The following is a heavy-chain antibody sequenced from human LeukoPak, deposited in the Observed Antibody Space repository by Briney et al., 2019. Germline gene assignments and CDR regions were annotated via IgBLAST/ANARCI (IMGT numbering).Heavy chain of an antibody. CDR1: GFTFSSYA. J-gene: IGHJ1*01. CDR3: AISTVGRYFDWLPNAEYFQH. V-gene: IGHV3-23*01. CDR2: ISGSGGST. D-gene: IGHD3-9*01. Sequence: GGSLRLSCAASGFTFSSYAMSWVRQAPGKGLEWVSAISGSGGSTYYADSVKGRFTISRDNSKNTLYLQMNSLRAEDTAVYYCAISTVGRYFDWLPNAEYFQHWDQGTLVTVSS.